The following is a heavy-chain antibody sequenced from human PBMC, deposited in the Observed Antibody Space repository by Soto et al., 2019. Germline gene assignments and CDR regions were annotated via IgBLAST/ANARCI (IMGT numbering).Heavy chain of an antibody. CDR1: EFSFSSYA. CDR3: AKGPYGPGSFDY. Sequence: GGSLRLSCAASEFSFSSYALNWVRQAPGKGLEWVSAISATGTTTYYADSVKGRFTISRDNSKRTLFLQMNSLRAEDTAVYYCAKGPYGPGSFDYWGQGTLVTVSS. V-gene: IGHV3-23*01. J-gene: IGHJ4*02. CDR2: ISATGTTT. D-gene: IGHD3-10*01.